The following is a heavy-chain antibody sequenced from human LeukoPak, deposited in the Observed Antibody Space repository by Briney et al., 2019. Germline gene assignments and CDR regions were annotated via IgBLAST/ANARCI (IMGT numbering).Heavy chain of an antibody. CDR2: ISSSGSTI. D-gene: IGHD6-13*01. J-gene: IGHJ5*02. CDR3: ARSSSWYTNWFDP. V-gene: IGHV3-11*01. Sequence: PGGSLRLSCAASGSTFSDYYMSWIRQAPGKGLEWVAYISSSGSTIYYADSVKGRFTISRDNAKNSLYLQMNSLRAEDTAVYYCARSSSWYTNWFDPWGQGTLVTVSS. CDR1: GSTFSDYY.